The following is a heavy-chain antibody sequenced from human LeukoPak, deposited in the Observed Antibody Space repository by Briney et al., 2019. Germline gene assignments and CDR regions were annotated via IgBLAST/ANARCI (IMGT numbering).Heavy chain of an antibody. CDR1: GGSINTYY. V-gene: IGHV4-59*01. J-gene: IGHJ4*02. CDR3: AGYTSGRFFFDF. Sequence: SETLSFTCSVSGGSINTYYWSWLRQPPGKGLEWIGYIYYSGSTNYNPSLKSRVTMSVDTSKNQISLNLTSVDAADTAVYYCAGYTSGRFFFDFWGQGALVTVSS. CDR2: IYYSGST. D-gene: IGHD3-10*01.